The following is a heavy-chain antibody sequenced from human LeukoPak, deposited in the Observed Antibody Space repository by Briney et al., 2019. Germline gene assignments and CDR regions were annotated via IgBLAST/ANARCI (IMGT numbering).Heavy chain of an antibody. CDR3: ARVGYYYGSGSYYTGYYYYMDV. J-gene: IGHJ6*03. CDR2: MNPNSGNT. V-gene: IGHV1-8*01. Sequence: ASVKVSCKASGYTFTSYDVNWVRQATGQGLEWMGWMNPNSGNTGYAQKFQGRVTMTRNTSISTAYMELSSLRSEDTAVYYCARVGYYYGSGSYYTGYYYYMDVWGKGTTVTVSS. D-gene: IGHD3-10*01. CDR1: GYTFTSYD.